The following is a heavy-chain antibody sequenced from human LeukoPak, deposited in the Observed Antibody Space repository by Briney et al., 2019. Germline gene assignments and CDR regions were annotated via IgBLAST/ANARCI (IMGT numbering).Heavy chain of an antibody. Sequence: PGGSLRLSCAVSGFSLRSYWMHWVRQAPGKGLVLVSRISGDGSMTNYADSVNGRFTISRDNAKNTVYLQMNSLRAEDTAVYYCAMYSSSSGGASHYFDYWGQGTLVTVFS. CDR2: ISGDGSMT. CDR3: AMYSSSSGGASHYFDY. CDR1: GFSLRSYW. D-gene: IGHD6-6*01. V-gene: IGHV3-74*01. J-gene: IGHJ4*02.